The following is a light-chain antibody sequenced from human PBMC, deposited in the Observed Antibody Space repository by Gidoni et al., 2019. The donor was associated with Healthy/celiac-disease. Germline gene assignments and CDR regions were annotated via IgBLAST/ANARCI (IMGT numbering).Light chain of an antibody. CDR1: PSVSSSY. CDR3: QQYGSSGVT. J-gene: IGKJ5*01. CDR2: GAS. Sequence: ESVLTQSTGTLSLSPGERATLSCRASPSVSSSYLAWYQQKPGQAPRLLIYGASSRATAIPDRFSGSGSGPDFTLTISRLEPEDFAVYYCQQYGSSGVTFGQGTRLEIK. V-gene: IGKV3-20*01.